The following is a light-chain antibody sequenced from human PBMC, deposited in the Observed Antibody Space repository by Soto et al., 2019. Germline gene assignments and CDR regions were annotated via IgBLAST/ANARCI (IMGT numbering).Light chain of an antibody. CDR1: QNITSN. CDR3: QQYSHWPRT. V-gene: IGKV3-15*01. CDR2: GAS. J-gene: IGKJ1*01. Sequence: EIVMTQSPATLSVSPGERATLSCRASQNITSNLTWYQQKPGQAPRLLIYGASTRATGIPARFSGSGSGTECTLTVSSLQSEDFAVYYCQQYSHWPRTFGQGTKVEIK.